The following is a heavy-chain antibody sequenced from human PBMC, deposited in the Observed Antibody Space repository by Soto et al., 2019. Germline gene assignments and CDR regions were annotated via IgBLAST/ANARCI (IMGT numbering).Heavy chain of an antibody. Sequence: SETLSLTCAVYGGSFSGYYWSWIRQPPGKGLEWIGEINHSGSTNYNPSLKSRVTISVDTSKNQFSLKLSSVTAADTAVYYCAREVGYYDYIWGSYRSAGIAYDIWAQGTMVTGSS. CDR3: AREVGYYDYIWGSYRSAGIAYDI. D-gene: IGHD3-16*02. J-gene: IGHJ3*02. CDR1: GGSFSGYY. V-gene: IGHV4-34*01. CDR2: INHSGST.